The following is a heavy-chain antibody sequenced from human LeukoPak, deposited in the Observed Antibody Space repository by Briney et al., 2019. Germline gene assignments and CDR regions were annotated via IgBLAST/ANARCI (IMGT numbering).Heavy chain of an antibody. Sequence: GRSLRLSCAASGFTFSSYSMNWVRQAPGKGLEWVSSISSSSSYIYYADSVKGRFTISRDNAKNSLYLQMNSLRAEDTAVYYCARGLGLLWFGELSRDAFDIWGQGTMVTVSS. CDR2: ISSSSSYI. CDR3: ARGLGLLWFGELSRDAFDI. J-gene: IGHJ3*02. V-gene: IGHV3-21*01. D-gene: IGHD3-10*01. CDR1: GFTFSSYS.